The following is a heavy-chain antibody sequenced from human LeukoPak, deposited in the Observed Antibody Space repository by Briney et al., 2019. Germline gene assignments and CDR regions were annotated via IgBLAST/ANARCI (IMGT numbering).Heavy chain of an antibody. J-gene: IGHJ4*02. CDR2: VYNSGST. V-gene: IGHV4-59*01. CDR1: GGSLSRNY. Sequence: SETLSLTCTVSGGSLSRNYWSWIRQPPGKGLEWIGYVYNSGSTIYNPSLKSRVTISVDMSKNQFSLKLRSVTAADTAVYYCARAKNYFDYWGQGTLVTVSP. CDR3: ARAKNYFDY.